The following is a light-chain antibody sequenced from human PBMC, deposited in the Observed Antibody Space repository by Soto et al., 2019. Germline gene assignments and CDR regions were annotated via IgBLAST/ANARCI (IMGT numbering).Light chain of an antibody. J-gene: IGKJ2*01. CDR1: QTISTL. Sequence: IQMTQSPSTLSAPVGDRVTITCQASQTISTLLAWFQHKPGKAPNLLIYDASNLESGVPSRFSGSGSGTDFPLTISSLQSDDSATYFCQQYSHLVTFGQGTKLEIK. CDR2: DAS. CDR3: QQYSHLVT. V-gene: IGKV1-5*01.